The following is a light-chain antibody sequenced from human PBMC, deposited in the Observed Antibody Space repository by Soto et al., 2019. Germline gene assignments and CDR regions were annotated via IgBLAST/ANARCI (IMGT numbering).Light chain of an antibody. J-gene: IGLJ2*01. CDR1: SSNIGAGYD. V-gene: IGLV1-40*01. Sequence: QSVLTQPPSVSGAPGQRVTISCTGSSSNIGAGYDVHWYQQLPGTAPKLLIYGNSNRPSGVPDRFSGSKSGTSASLAITGLQAEDEADYYGQSYDRSLSGYVVFGGGTQLTVL. CDR2: GNS. CDR3: QSYDRSLSGYVV.